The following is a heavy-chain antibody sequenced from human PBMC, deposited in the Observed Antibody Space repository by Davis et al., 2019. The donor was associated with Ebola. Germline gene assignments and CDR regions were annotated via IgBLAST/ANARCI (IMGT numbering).Heavy chain of an antibody. D-gene: IGHD3-16*02. CDR3: ARHPYDYIWGSYRRGGFDY. CDR2: INHSGST. V-gene: IGHV4-34*01. Sequence: SETLSLTCTVSGGSISSYYWSWIRQPPGKGLEWIGEINHSGSTNYNPSLKSRVTISVDTSKNQFSLKLSSVTAADTAVYYCARHPYDYIWGSYRRGGFDYWGQGTLVTVSS. J-gene: IGHJ4*02. CDR1: GGSISSYY.